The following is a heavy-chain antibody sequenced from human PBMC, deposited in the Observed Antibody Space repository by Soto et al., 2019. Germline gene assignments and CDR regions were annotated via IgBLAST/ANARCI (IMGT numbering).Heavy chain of an antibody. V-gene: IGHV1-3*01. D-gene: IGHD5-18*01. J-gene: IGHJ4*02. CDR1: GYTFTDYA. CDR3: ARDTGYTSGSLND. Sequence: HVELVQSGADVKKPGASVTISCKASGYTFTDYALHWVRQAPGQRLEWMGWMNAGVGNTLYSQKLKGRITITRDTPASTPYIELNSLTSEYTAIYYCARDTGYTSGSLNDWGPGTLVTFSS. CDR2: MNAGVGNT.